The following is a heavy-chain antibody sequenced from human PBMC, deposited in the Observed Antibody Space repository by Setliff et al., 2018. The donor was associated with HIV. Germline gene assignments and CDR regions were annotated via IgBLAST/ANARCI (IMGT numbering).Heavy chain of an antibody. D-gene: IGHD6-13*01. CDR1: GGSISYY. V-gene: IGHV4-59*08. CDR3: ARRYSSSWYFDY. J-gene: IGHJ4*02. Sequence: SETLSLTCTVSGGSISYYWSWIRQPTGKGLEWIGYIHYSGNNNYNPSLKSRVTMSVDTSNNQVSLKLTSASAADTAVYYCARRYSSSWYFDYWGRGTLVTVSS. CDR2: IHYSGNN.